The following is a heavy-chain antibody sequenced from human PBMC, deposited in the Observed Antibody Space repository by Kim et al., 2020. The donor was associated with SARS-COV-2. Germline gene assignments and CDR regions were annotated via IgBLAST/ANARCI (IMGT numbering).Heavy chain of an antibody. Sequence: SETLSLTCTVSGGSISSYYWSWIRQPPGKGLEWIGYIYYSGSTNYNPSLKSRVTISVDTSKNQFSLKLSSVTAADTAVYYCARGRYYYDSSGYLGPVIDYWGQGTLVTVSS. V-gene: IGHV4-59*13. CDR1: GGSISSYY. D-gene: IGHD3-22*01. J-gene: IGHJ4*02. CDR2: IYYSGST. CDR3: ARGRYYYDSSGYLGPVIDY.